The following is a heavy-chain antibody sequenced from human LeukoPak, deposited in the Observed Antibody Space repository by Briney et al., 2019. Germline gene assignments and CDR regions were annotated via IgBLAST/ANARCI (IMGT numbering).Heavy chain of an antibody. CDR3: ARDVGSPYYFDY. J-gene: IGHJ4*02. Sequence: GRSLRLSCAASGFTFSSYAMHWVRQAPGKGLEWVAVISYDGSNKYYADSVKGRFTISRDNSKNTLYLQMNSLRAEDTAVYYCARDVGSPYYFDYWGQGTLVTVSS. D-gene: IGHD2-15*01. V-gene: IGHV3-30-3*01. CDR1: GFTFSSYA. CDR2: ISYDGSNK.